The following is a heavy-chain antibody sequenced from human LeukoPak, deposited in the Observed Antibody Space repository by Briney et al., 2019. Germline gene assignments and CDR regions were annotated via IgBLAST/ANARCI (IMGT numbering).Heavy chain of an antibody. CDR3: ARQRNSYGFFIDY. J-gene: IGHJ4*02. V-gene: IGHV5-51*01. Sequence: GESLKISCKGSGYSFTSYWIGWVRQMPGKGVEWMGIIYPGDSDTRYSPSFQGPVTISAHKSISTAYLQWSSLKASDTAMYYCARQRNSYGFFIDYWGQGTLVTVSS. D-gene: IGHD5-18*01. CDR2: IYPGDSDT. CDR1: GYSFTSYW.